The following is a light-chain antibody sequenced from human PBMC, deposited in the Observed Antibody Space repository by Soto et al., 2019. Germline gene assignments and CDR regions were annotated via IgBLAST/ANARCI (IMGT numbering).Light chain of an antibody. Sequence: EIVMTQSPATLSVSPGERATLSCRASQSVRSSFLAWYQQKPGQAPSLLIYGASTRATGIPARFSGSGAGTEFTLTIDSLQSEDFAVYYCQQYGSSPITFGQGTRLEIK. J-gene: IGKJ5*01. V-gene: IGKV3-15*01. CDR1: QSVRSSF. CDR3: QQYGSSPIT. CDR2: GAS.